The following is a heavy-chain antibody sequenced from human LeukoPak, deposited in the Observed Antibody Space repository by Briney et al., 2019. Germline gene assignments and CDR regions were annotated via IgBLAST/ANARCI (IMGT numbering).Heavy chain of an antibody. CDR2: IYPGDSGT. D-gene: IGHD3-3*01. J-gene: IGHJ5*02. V-gene: IGHV5-51*01. CDR3: ARNGASGSPNRFFNWFDP. Sequence: GESLKISCKGSGYSFTSYWIGWVRQMPGKGLEWIGLIYPGDSGTRYSPSFQGQVTFSVDKSINTAYLQWSSLKASDTAIYYCARNGASGSPNRFFNWFDPWGQGTLVTVSP. CDR1: GYSFTSYW.